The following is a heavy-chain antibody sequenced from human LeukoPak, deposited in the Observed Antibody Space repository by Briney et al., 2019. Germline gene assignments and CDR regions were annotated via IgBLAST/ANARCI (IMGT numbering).Heavy chain of an antibody. CDR3: AREGSGYPVDAFDI. V-gene: IGHV4-31*03. CDR2: IYYSGST. J-gene: IGHJ3*02. D-gene: IGHD3-22*01. Sequence: PSETLSLTCTVSGGSISSGGYYWSWIRQHPGKGLEWIGYIYYSGSTYYNPSLKSRVTISVDTSKNQFSLKLSSVTAADTAVYYCAREGSGYPVDAFDIWGQGTVVTVSS. CDR1: GGSISSGGYY.